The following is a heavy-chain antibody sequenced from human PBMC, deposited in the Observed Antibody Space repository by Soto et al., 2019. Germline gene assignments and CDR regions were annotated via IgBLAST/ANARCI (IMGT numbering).Heavy chain of an antibody. CDR1: GDSISSGSFY. Sequence: SETLSLTCTVSGDSISSGSFYWAWIRQPPGKGLEWIGSIYYTGSTYYNPSLKSRVTISVDTSKNQFSLGLSSVTAADTAMYYCARPRVAAIGVPDYWGQGTLVTVSS. J-gene: IGHJ4*02. D-gene: IGHD6-13*01. V-gene: IGHV4-39*01. CDR2: IYYTGST. CDR3: ARPRVAAIGVPDY.